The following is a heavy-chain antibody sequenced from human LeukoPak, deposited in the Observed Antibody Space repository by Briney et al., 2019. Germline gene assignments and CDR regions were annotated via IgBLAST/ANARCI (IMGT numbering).Heavy chain of an antibody. D-gene: IGHD6-13*01. CDR2: ISGSSSYI. V-gene: IGHV3-21*04. CDR1: GFTFSRYS. Sequence: GGSLRLSCAASGFTFSRYSMNWVRQAPGKGLEWVSSISGSSSYIYYADSVKGRFTISRHNAKNSLYLQMNSLRAEDTAVYYCARDRTGSSYSPDAFDIWGQGTMVTVSS. CDR3: ARDRTGSSYSPDAFDI. J-gene: IGHJ3*02.